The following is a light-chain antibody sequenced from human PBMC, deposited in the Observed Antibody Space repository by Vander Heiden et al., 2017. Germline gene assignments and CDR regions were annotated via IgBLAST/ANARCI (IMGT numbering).Light chain of an antibody. CDR3: QQLNNYPLT. J-gene: IGKJ4*01. V-gene: IGKV1-9*01. Sequence: IQLTQSPSSLSASVGDRVSITCRASQAISSYLAWYQQKPGKAPRLLIYDASTLHRGVPSRFSGSGSGTEFTLTISSLQPEDFATYFCQQLNNYPLTFGGGTKVEIK. CDR1: QAISSY. CDR2: DAS.